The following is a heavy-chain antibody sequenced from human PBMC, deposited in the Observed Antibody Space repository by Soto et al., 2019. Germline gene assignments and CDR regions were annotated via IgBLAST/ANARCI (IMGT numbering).Heavy chain of an antibody. CDR3: ARPYTSNSNLFDP. V-gene: IGHV3-33*01. CDR2: LRDDADDA. Sequence: QVQLVESGGGVVQPGRSLRLSCAASGFTMRNYGMHWVRQAPGKGLEWVAVLRDDADDAYYADSVKGRFTISRDNSKNTLYLQMSSLRADDTAIYYCARPYTSNSNLFDPWGQGTLVTVSS. D-gene: IGHD6-19*01. CDR1: GFTMRNYG. J-gene: IGHJ5*02.